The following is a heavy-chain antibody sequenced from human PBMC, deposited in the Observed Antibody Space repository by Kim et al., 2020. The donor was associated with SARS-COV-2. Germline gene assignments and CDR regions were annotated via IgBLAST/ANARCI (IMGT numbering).Heavy chain of an antibody. CDR2: ISSSGSTI. Sequence: GGSLRLSCAASGFTFSDYYMSWIRQAPGKGLEWVSYISSSGSTIYYADSVKGRFTISRDNAKNSLYLQMNSLRAEDTAVYYCARGKNGYSYGFYYYYYGMDVWGQGTTVTVSS. CDR3: ARGKNGYSYGFYYYYYGMDV. V-gene: IGHV3-11*01. D-gene: IGHD5-18*01. CDR1: GFTFSDYY. J-gene: IGHJ6*02.